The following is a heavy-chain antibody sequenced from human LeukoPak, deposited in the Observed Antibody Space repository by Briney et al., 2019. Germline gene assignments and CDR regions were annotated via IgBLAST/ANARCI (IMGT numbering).Heavy chain of an antibody. CDR3: ARDGRGYTYGNDF. V-gene: IGHV3-7*03. Sequence: GGSLRLSCAASGFTFSSYAMSWVSQAPGKGLEWMANIKQDGSEKYYVDSVKGRFTISRDNAKKSLFLQMNSLRAEDTAVYYCARDGRGYTYGNDFWGQGTLVTVSS. J-gene: IGHJ4*02. CDR2: IKQDGSEK. CDR1: GFTFSSYA. D-gene: IGHD5-18*01.